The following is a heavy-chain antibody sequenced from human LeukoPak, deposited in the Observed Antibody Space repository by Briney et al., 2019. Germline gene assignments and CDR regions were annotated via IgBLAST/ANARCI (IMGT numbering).Heavy chain of an antibody. CDR1: GGSISSGSYC. Sequence: SETLSLTCTLSGGSISSGSYCWSWIRQPAGKGLEWIGHIYTNGNTNYNPSLKSRVTISVDTSKNQFSLKLSSVTAADTAVYYCARDPGTMARGSRRGYDDYYYYMDVWGKGTTVTISS. CDR3: ARDPGTMARGSRRGYDDYYYYMDV. V-gene: IGHV4-61*09. D-gene: IGHD3-10*01. CDR2: IYTNGNT. J-gene: IGHJ6*03.